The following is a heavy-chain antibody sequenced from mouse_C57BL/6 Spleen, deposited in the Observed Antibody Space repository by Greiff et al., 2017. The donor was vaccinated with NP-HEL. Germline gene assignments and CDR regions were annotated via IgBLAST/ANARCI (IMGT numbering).Heavy chain of an antibody. CDR2: FYPGSGSI. J-gene: IGHJ2*01. Sequence: QVQLQQPGAELVMPGASVKLSCKASGYTFTSYWMHWVKQRPGQGLEWIGWFYPGSGSIKYNEKFKDKATLTADKSSSTVYMELSRLTSEDSAVYFCARHEGDGYFVFDYWGQGTTLTVSS. D-gene: IGHD2-3*01. V-gene: IGHV1-62-2*01. CDR3: ARHEGDGYFVFDY. CDR1: GYTFTSYW.